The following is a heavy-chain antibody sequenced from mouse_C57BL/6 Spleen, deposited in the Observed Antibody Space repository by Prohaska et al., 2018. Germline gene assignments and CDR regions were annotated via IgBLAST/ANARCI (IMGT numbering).Heavy chain of an antibody. CDR2: ISSGSITI. V-gene: IGHV5-17*01. J-gene: IGHJ1*03. CDR3: ARDDYDPYWYFDV. D-gene: IGHD2-4*01. Sequence: EVQLVESGGGLVKPGGSLKLSCAASGFTFSDYGMHWVRQAPEKGLDWVSYISSGSITIYYADTVKGRFTISRDNAKNTLFLQMTSLRSEDTAMYYCARDDYDPYWYFDVWGTGTTVTVSS. CDR1: GFTFSDYG.